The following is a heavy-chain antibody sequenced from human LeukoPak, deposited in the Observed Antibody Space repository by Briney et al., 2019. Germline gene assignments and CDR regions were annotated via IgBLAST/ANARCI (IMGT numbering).Heavy chain of an antibody. CDR3: AKDRIPAAIQLYYYYGVDV. J-gene: IGHJ6*02. D-gene: IGHD2-2*02. CDR1: GFTFSSHA. Sequence: PGGSLRLSCAASGFTFSSHAMSWVRQAPGKGLEWVSAISGSGGSAYYADSVKGRFTISRDNSKNTLYLQMNSLRAEDTAVYHCAKDRIPAAIQLYYYYGVDVWGLGTTVTVSS. CDR2: ISGSGGSA. V-gene: IGHV3-23*01.